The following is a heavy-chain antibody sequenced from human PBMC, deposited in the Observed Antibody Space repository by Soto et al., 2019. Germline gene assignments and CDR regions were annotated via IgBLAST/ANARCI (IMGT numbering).Heavy chain of an antibody. CDR1: GYTFTSYA. Sequence: ASVTVSCKASGYTFTSYAMHWVRQAPGQRLEWMGWINAGNGNTKYSQKFQGRVTITRDTSASTAYMELSSLRSEDTAVYYCARVRGYCSGGSCYSFYWFDPWGQGTLVTVSS. CDR2: INAGNGNT. J-gene: IGHJ5*02. V-gene: IGHV1-3*01. D-gene: IGHD2-15*01. CDR3: ARVRGYCSGGSCYSFYWFDP.